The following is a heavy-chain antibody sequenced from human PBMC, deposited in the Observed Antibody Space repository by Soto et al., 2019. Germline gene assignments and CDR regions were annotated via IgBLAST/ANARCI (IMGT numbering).Heavy chain of an antibody. CDR1: GFTFSSYE. CDR2: ISSSGSTI. J-gene: IGHJ6*02. CDR3: ARVYRNYYGMDV. D-gene: IGHD3-16*02. Sequence: GGALRLCCAASGFTFSSYEMNWVRQAPGKGLEWVSYISSSGSTIYYADSVKGRFTISRDNAKNSLYLQMNSLRAEDTAVYYCARVYRNYYGMDVWGQGTTVTVSS. V-gene: IGHV3-48*03.